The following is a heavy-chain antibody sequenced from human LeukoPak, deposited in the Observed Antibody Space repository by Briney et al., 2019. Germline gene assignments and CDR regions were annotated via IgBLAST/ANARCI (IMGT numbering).Heavy chain of an antibody. D-gene: IGHD3-22*01. CDR2: IYIGGST. Sequence: GGSLRLSCAASGFTASTNYMSWGRQAPGKGLEWVSVIYIGGSTYYADSVKGRFTISRDNSKNTLYLQMNSLRAEDTAVYCCARAPFYYDSSGYPYFDSWGQGTLVTVSS. CDR1: GFTASTNY. V-gene: IGHV3-53*01. J-gene: IGHJ4*02. CDR3: ARAPFYYDSSGYPYFDS.